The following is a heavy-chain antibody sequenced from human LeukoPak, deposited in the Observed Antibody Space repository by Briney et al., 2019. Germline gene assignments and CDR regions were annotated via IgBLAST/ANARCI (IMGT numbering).Heavy chain of an antibody. Sequence: ASVTVSCEASGYTFTSYGISWVRQAPGQGLEWMGWINVYNGHTIYAQEFQGRVTLTTDTSTSTAHMDLRSLRSDDTAVYYCVRDSDHAPDYWGQGTLVTVSS. CDR1: GYTFTSYG. D-gene: IGHD3-10*01. CDR2: INVYNGHT. CDR3: VRDSDHAPDY. J-gene: IGHJ4*02. V-gene: IGHV1-18*01.